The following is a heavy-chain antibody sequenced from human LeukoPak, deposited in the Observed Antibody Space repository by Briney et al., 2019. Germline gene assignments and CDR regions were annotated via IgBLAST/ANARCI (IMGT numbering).Heavy chain of an antibody. Sequence: SETLSLTCAVYGGSFSGYYWSWIRQPPGKGLEWIGEINHSGSTNYNPSLKSRVTISVDASKNLFALKLSSVTAADTAVYYCARDRYCSGGSCYLAWFDPWGQGTLVTVSS. J-gene: IGHJ5*02. D-gene: IGHD2-15*01. CDR3: ARDRYCSGGSCYLAWFDP. CDR1: GGSFSGYY. CDR2: INHSGST. V-gene: IGHV4-34*01.